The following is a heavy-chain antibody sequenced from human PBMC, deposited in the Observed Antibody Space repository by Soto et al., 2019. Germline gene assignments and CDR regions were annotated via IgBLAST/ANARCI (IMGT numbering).Heavy chain of an antibody. CDR1: GDTFTSYD. CDR2: MSPKSGNT. CDR3: ARDLKAGWFDP. Sequence: QVQLVQSGAEVKKPGASVKVSCKASGDTFTSYDINWVRQATGHGLEWMGWMSPKSGNTGYAQKFQGRVTMTRNTSINTAYMELSSLRSEDTAGYYCARDLKAGWFDPWGQGPLVTVSS. J-gene: IGHJ5*02. D-gene: IGHD6-19*01. V-gene: IGHV1-8*01.